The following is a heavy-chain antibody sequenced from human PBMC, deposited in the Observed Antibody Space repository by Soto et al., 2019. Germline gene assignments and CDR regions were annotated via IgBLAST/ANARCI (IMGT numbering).Heavy chain of an antibody. CDR3: ARGGYSSSWRFDY. CDR2: IVPLLGTA. Sequence: QVQLVQSGAEVKKPGSSVRVSCQASGGTVSSFAISWVRQAPGQGLEWMGGIVPLLGTAYYAQNFQGRVTITADESTNTAFMELTGLRSEDTAVYYCARGGYSSSWRFDYWGQGTLGTVSS. CDR1: GGTVSSFA. V-gene: IGHV1-69*01. J-gene: IGHJ4*02. D-gene: IGHD6-13*01.